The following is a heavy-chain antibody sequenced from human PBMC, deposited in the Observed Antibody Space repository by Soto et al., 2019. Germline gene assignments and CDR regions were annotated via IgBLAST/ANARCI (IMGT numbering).Heavy chain of an antibody. CDR1: GFTFAGYG. CDR3: ARDNPTIGGFDI. Sequence: GGSLRLSCAASGFTFAGYGMHWVRQAPGKGLEWMALIYYDGSSKYYADSVEGRFTISRDNSKSTLYLQVNILRAEDTGVYYCARDNPTIGGFDIWGQGTLVTVSS. CDR2: IYYDGSSK. D-gene: IGHD3-16*01. J-gene: IGHJ4*02. V-gene: IGHV3-33*01.